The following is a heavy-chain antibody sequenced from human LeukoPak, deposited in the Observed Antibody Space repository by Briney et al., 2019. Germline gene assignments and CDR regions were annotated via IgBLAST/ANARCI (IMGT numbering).Heavy chain of an antibody. CDR3: ARSSSSFDY. CDR1: GFTFSSCG. D-gene: IGHD6-13*01. V-gene: IGHV3-7*03. J-gene: IGHJ4*02. Sequence: PGGSLRLSCAASGFTFSSCGMHWVRQAPGKGLEWVANIKEDGSEKYYVDSVKGRFPISRDNAKNSLYLQMNSLRAEDTAVYFCARSSSSFDYWGQGTLVSVSS. CDR2: IKEDGSEK.